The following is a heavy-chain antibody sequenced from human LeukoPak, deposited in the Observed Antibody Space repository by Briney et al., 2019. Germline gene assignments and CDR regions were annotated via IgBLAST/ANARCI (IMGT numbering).Heavy chain of an antibody. J-gene: IGHJ5*02. CDR3: ARDRSNIAASDGWFDP. D-gene: IGHD6-13*01. CDR2: ISSSSYI. Sequence: GGSLRLSCAASGFTFSSYEMNWVRQAPGKGLEWVSSISSSSYIYYADSVKGRFTVSRDNAKNSLFLQMNSLRAEDTAVYYCARDRSNIAASDGWFDPWGQGTLVTVSS. V-gene: IGHV3-21*01. CDR1: GFTFSSYE.